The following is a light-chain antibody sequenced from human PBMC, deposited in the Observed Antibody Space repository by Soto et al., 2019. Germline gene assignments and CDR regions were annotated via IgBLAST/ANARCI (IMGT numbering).Light chain of an antibody. J-gene: IGLJ3*02. CDR1: SSDIGGYNY. V-gene: IGLV2-14*01. CDR3: GSYTSINTRV. Sequence: QSALTQPASVSGSPGQSITISCTGTSSDIGGYNYVSWYQQHPGKAPKLMIYEVSNRPSGVSHRFSGSKSGNTASLTISGLQAEYEADYYCGSYTSINTRVFGGGTKLTVL. CDR2: EVS.